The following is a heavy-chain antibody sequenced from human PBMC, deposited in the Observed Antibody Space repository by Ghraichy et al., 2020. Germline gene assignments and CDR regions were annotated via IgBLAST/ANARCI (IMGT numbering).Heavy chain of an antibody. D-gene: IGHD2-2*01. CDR3: ARGLRTYQFDY. J-gene: IGHJ4*02. CDR1: GFTFSSYW. V-gene: IGHV3-74*01. CDR2: IKNDGSRT. Sequence: AGSLRLSCAASGFTFSSYWMHWVRQAPGKGLVWVSRIKNDGSRTNYADSVKGRFTISRDNAKNTLYLQMNSLRAEDTAVYYCARGLRTYQFDYWGQGTLVPFSS.